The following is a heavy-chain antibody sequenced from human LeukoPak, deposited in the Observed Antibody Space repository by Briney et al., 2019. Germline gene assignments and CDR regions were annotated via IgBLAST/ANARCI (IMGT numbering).Heavy chain of an antibody. Sequence: PGGSLRLSCAASGFTFSSYDMHWVRQATGKGLEWVSAIGTAGDTYYPGSVKGRFTISRENAKNSLYLQMNSLRAGDTAVYYCARGHRNYDFWSSGYYYYGMDVWGQGTTVTVSS. CDR2: IGTAGDT. J-gene: IGHJ6*02. CDR3: ARGHRNYDFWSSGYYYYGMDV. CDR1: GFTFSSYD. V-gene: IGHV3-13*01. D-gene: IGHD3-3*01.